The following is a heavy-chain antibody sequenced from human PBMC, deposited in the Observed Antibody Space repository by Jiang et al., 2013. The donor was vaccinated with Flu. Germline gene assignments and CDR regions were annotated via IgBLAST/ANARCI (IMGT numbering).Heavy chain of an antibody. J-gene: IGHJ3*02. CDR3: ARAVTRITIFGVVHDAFDI. D-gene: IGHD3-3*01. V-gene: IGHV4-4*02. CDR2: IYHSGST. Sequence: LSLTCAVSGGSISSSNWWSWVRQAPQGRGLGVDLGEIYHSGSTNYNPSLKSRVTISVDKSKNQFSLKLSSVTAADTAVYYCARAVTRITIFGVVHDAFDIWGQGTMVTVSS. CDR1: GGSISSSNW.